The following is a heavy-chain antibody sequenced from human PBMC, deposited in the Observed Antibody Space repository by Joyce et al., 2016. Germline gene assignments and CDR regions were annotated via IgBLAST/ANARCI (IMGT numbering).Heavy chain of an antibody. CDR2: SRKKTDNYAT. CDR3: TRGYGDYVRDY. V-gene: IGHV3-73*02. D-gene: IGHD4-17*01. CDR1: GFTFSGSA. J-gene: IGHJ4*02. Sequence: EVQLVESGGGLVQPGGSLKLSCAVSGFTFSGSAMHWVRQAPGEGLEWVGRSRKKTDNYATAYAASVKGRFTISRDDSKNTVYLQMNSLKTEDTAVYYCTRGYGDYVRDYWGQGTLVTVSS.